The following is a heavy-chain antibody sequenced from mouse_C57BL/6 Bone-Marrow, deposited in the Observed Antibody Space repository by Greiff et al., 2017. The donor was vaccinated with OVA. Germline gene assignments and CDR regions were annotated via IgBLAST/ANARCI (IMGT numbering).Heavy chain of an antibody. CDR3: AVYGYDVDY. Sequence: VHVKQSGPVLVKPGASVKMSCKASGYTFTDYYMNWVKQSHGKSLEWIGVINPYNGGTSYNQKFKGKATLTVDKSSSTAYMELNSLTSEDSAVYYCAVYGYDVDYWGQGTSVTVSS. D-gene: IGHD2-2*01. V-gene: IGHV1-19*01. J-gene: IGHJ4*01. CDR1: GYTFTDYY. CDR2: INPYNGGT.